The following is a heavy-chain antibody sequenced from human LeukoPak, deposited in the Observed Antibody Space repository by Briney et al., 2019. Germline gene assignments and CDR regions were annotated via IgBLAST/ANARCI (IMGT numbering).Heavy chain of an antibody. CDR3: ARDGTFYDFWSGYRMTYNWFDP. J-gene: IGHJ5*02. Sequence: GGSLRLSCAASGFTFSSYWMSWVRQAPGKGLEWVANIKEDGSDKYYVDSVKGRFTISRDNAKNSLYLQMNSLRAEDTAVYYCARDGTFYDFWSGYRMTYNWFDPWGQGTLVTVSS. V-gene: IGHV3-7*01. CDR2: IKEDGSDK. CDR1: GFTFSSYW. D-gene: IGHD3-3*01.